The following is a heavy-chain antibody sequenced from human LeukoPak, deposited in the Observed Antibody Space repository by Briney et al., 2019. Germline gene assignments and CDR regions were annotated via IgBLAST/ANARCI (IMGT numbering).Heavy chain of an antibody. CDR1: GGSISSGSYY. CDR2: IYTSGST. CDR3: ARHSRDSSGYYPNYFDY. D-gene: IGHD3-22*01. V-gene: IGHV4-61*02. Sequence: SETLSLTCTGSGGSISSGSYYWSWIRQPAGKGLEWIGRIYTSGSTNYNPSPKSRVTISVDTSKNQFSLKLSSVTAADTAVYYCARHSRDSSGYYPNYFDYWGQGTLVTVSS. J-gene: IGHJ4*02.